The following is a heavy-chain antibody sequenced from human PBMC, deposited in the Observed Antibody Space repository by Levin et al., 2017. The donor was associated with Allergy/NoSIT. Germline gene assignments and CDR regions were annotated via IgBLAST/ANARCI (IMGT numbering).Heavy chain of an antibody. CDR3: ARGEYQLLYRYNWFDP. D-gene: IGHD2-2*02. CDR2: ISSSGSTI. V-gene: IGHV3-48*03. CDR1: GFTFSSYE. Sequence: GESLKISCAASGFTFSSYEMNWVRQAPGKGLEWVSYISSSGSTIYYADSVKGRFTISRDNAKNSLYLQMNSLRAEDTAVYYCARGEYQLLYRYNWFDPWGQGTLVTVSS. J-gene: IGHJ5*02.